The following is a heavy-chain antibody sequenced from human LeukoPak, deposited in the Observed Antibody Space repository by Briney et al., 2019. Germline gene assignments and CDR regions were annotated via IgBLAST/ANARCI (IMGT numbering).Heavy chain of an antibody. CDR1: GFTFSSYS. V-gene: IGHV3-48*01. CDR2: ISSSSSTI. Sequence: GGSLRLSCAAPGFTFSSYSMNWGRQAPGKGLEWVSYISSSSSTIYYADSVKGRFTISRDNAKNSLYLQMNSLRAEDTAVYYCARGRTYYDFWSGYVWGQGTLVTVSS. J-gene: IGHJ4*02. CDR3: ARGRTYYDFWSGYV. D-gene: IGHD3-3*01.